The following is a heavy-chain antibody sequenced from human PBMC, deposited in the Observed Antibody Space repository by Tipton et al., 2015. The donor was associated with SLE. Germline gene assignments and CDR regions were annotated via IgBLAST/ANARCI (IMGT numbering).Heavy chain of an antibody. CDR1: GFTFSSYE. CDR2: ISSSGSTI. V-gene: IGHV3-48*03. Sequence: SLRLSCAASGFTFSSYEMNWVRQAPGKGLEWVSYISSSGSTIYYADSVKGRFTISRVNAKKSLYLQMNSLRAEDTAVYYCARDRSSGWVREDAFDIWGQGTMVTVSS. D-gene: IGHD6-19*01. J-gene: IGHJ3*02. CDR3: ARDRSSGWVREDAFDI.